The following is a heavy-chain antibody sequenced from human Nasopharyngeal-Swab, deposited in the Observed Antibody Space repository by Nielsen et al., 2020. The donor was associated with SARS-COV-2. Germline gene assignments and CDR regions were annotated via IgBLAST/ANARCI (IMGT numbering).Heavy chain of an antibody. CDR2: IYPSDSDI. V-gene: IGHV5-51*01. Sequence: GGSLRLSCQGSGYSFTNYWIAWVRQMPGKGLEWMGNIYPSDSDIRYSPSFRGQVIISADKSKNTAYLQWSNLRASDTAVYFCARRAARDGYNYEVDPWGQGTLVTVSS. CDR1: GYSFTNYW. D-gene: IGHD5-24*01. J-gene: IGHJ5*02. CDR3: ARRAARDGYNYEVDP.